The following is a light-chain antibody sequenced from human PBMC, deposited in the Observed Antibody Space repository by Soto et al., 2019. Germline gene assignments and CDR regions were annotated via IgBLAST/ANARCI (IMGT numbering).Light chain of an antibody. CDR3: SSHGGSNNFYV. Sequence: QSVLTQPPSASGSPGQSVTISCTGTSSDVGAYNYVSWCQQHPGKAPKLMIFEVSKRPSGVPDRFSASKSGNTASLTVSRLQAEDEADYYCSSHGGSNNFYVFGTGTKVTVL. V-gene: IGLV2-8*01. CDR1: SSDVGAYNY. J-gene: IGLJ1*01. CDR2: EVS.